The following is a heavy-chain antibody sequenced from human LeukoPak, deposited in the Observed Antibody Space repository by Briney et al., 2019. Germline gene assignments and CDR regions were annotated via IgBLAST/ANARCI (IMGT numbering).Heavy chain of an antibody. CDR3: VRDFRSADY. V-gene: IGHV3-74*01. Sequence: GGFLRLSCAASGFTFSNYCMHWVRQIPGKGLVWVSRICPDGTVTNYADSVKGRFTISRDNAKNMVFLQMNSLRADDTAVYYCVRDFRSADYWGQGILVAVSS. J-gene: IGHJ4*02. CDR2: ICPDGTVT. CDR1: GFTFSNYC.